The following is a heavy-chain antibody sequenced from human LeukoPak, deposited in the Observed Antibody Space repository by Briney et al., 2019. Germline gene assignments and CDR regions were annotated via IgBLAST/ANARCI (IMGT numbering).Heavy chain of an antibody. CDR2: IYYSGST. CDR3: ARSPNSGYDPFDY. D-gene: IGHD5-12*01. V-gene: IGHV4-59*05. J-gene: IGHJ4*02. Sequence: PSETLSLTCTVSGGSISSYYWSWIRQPPGKGLEWIGSIYYSGSTYYNPSLKSRVTISVDTSKNQFSLKLSSVTAADTAVYYCARSPNSGYDPFDYWGQGTLVTVSS. CDR1: GGSISSYY.